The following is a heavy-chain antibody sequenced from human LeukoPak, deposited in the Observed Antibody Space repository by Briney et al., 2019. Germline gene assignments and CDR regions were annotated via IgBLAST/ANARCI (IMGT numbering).Heavy chain of an antibody. J-gene: IGHJ4*02. Sequence: GASVKVSCKASGGTFSSYAISWVRQAPGQGLEWMGGIIPIFGTANYAQKFQGRVTITTDESTSTAYMELSRLRSDDTAVYYCARDWSYYDSSGYYYRWGQGTLVTVSS. CDR2: IIPIFGTA. V-gene: IGHV1-69*05. D-gene: IGHD3-22*01. CDR3: ARDWSYYDSSGYYYR. CDR1: GGTFSSYA.